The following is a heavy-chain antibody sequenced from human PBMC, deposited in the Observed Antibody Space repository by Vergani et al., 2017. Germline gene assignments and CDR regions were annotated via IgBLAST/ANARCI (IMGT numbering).Heavy chain of an antibody. D-gene: IGHD3-22*01. CDR2: IIPIFGTA. CDR1: GGTFSSYA. CDR3: SKAQYYYDSSRTYYFDY. J-gene: IGHJ4*02. V-gene: IGHV1-69*15. Sequence: QVQLVQSGAEVKKPGSSVKVSCKASGGTFSSYAISWVRQAPGQGLEWMGRIIPIFGTANYAQKFQGRVTITADESTSTAYMELSSLRSEDTAVYYRSKAQYYYDSSRTYYFDYWGQGTLVTVSS.